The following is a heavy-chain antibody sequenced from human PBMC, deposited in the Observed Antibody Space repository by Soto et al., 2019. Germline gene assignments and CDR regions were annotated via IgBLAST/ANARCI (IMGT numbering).Heavy chain of an antibody. D-gene: IGHD2-15*01. J-gene: IGHJ4*02. V-gene: IGHV3-21*01. CDR2: ISSSSSYI. CDR1: GFTFSNAW. CDR3: ARDPYCSGGSCYGDYFDY. Sequence: GGSLRLSCAASGFTFSNAWMNWVRQAPGKGLEWVSSISSSSSYIYYADSVKGRFTISRDNAKNSLYLQMNSLRAEDTAVYYCARDPYCSGGSCYGDYFDYWGQGTLVTVSS.